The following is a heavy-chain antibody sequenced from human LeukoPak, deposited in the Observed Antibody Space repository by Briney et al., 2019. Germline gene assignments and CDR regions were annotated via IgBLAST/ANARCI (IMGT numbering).Heavy chain of an antibody. J-gene: IGHJ3*01. CDR2: ISSSSSYI. CDR1: GFTFSSYS. D-gene: IGHD2/OR15-2a*01. Sequence: GGSLRLSCAASGFTFSSYSTNWVRQAPGKGLEWVSSISSSSSYIYYADSVKGRFTISRDNAKNTLYLQMNSLRAEDTAVYYCAKNHDSNTYHTDDAFDVWGQGTMVTVSS. CDR3: AKNHDSNTYHTDDAFDV. V-gene: IGHV3-21*04.